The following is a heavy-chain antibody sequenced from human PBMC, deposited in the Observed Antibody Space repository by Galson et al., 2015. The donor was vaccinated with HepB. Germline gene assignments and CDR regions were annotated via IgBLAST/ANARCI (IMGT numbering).Heavy chain of an antibody. J-gene: IGHJ3*02. Sequence: SLRLSCAASGFTFSSYSMNWVRQAPGKGLEWVSSVSSSSSYIYYADSVKGRFTISRDNAKNSLYLQMNSLRAEDTAVYYCARTGGHDAFDIWGQGTMVTVSS. CDR2: VSSSSSYI. V-gene: IGHV3-21*01. CDR3: ARTGGHDAFDI. D-gene: IGHD1-14*01. CDR1: GFTFSSYS.